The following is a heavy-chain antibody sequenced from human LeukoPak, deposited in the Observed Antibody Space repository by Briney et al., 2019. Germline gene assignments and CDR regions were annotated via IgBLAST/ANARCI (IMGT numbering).Heavy chain of an antibody. J-gene: IGHJ4*02. CDR3: AGGWVGSSGDLAY. Sequence: GGSLRLSCAASGFTFSSYAMSWVRQAPGKGLEWVSTISDSGGSTYYADSVKGRFTISRDNSKNTLYLQMNSLRAEDTAVYYCAGGWVGSSGDLAYWGQGTLVTVSS. V-gene: IGHV3-23*01. D-gene: IGHD2-15*01. CDR2: ISDSGGST. CDR1: GFTFSSYA.